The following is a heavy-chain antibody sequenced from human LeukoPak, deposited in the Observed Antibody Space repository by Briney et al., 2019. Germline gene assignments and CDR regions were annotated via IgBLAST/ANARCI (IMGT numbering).Heavy chain of an antibody. Sequence: GGSLRLSCAASGFTFSTYSMNWVRQAPGKGLEWVSSITGSNSYIYYADSVKGRFTISRDNAKNSLYLQMNSLRAEDTAVYYCAGDSGGNSGYFDYWGQGTLVTVSS. D-gene: IGHD4-23*01. CDR2: ITGSNSYI. J-gene: IGHJ4*02. CDR1: GFTFSTYS. V-gene: IGHV3-21*01. CDR3: AGDSGGNSGYFDY.